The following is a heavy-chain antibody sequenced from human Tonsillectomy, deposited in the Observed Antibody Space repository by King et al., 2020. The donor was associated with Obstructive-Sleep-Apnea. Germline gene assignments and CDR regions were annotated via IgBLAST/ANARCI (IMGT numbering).Heavy chain of an antibody. CDR3: AKGVGDGYNFDY. CDR2: ISGSGGRT. Sequence: VQLVESGGGLVQPGGSLRLSFAASGFTFSSYAMSWVRQAPGKGLEWVSAISGSGGRTYYAESVKGRFTISRDNSKNTLYLQMNSLRAEDTAVYYCAKGVGDGYNFDYWGQGTLVTVSS. J-gene: IGHJ4*02. CDR1: GFTFSSYA. V-gene: IGHV3-23*04. D-gene: IGHD5-24*01.